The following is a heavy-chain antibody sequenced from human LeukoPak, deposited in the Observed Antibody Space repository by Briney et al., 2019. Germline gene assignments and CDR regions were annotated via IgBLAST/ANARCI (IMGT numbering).Heavy chain of an antibody. CDR1: GYTFTYYY. CDR2: INPNSGGT. CDR3: ARALVRGGDY. J-gene: IGHJ4*02. V-gene: IGHV1-2*02. D-gene: IGHD2-8*02. Sequence: GASVKVSCKASGYTFTYYYIHWVRQAPGQGLEWMGWINPNSGGTNYGQRFQGRVTMARDTSISTGYMELRSMRSDDTAVYYCARALVRGGDYWGQGTLVTVSS.